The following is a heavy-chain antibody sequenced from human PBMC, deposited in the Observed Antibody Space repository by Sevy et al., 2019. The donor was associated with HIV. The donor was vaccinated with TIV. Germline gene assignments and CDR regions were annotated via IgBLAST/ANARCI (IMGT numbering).Heavy chain of an antibody. V-gene: IGHV4-34*01. CDR3: ARGLRGRIRFLEWSPPY. D-gene: IGHD3-3*01. CDR1: VGPSVVTT. Sequence: LLQLRRPCPSPALSMVGPSVVTTGAGSASPPGKGLEWIGEINHSGSTNYNPSLKSRVTISVDTSKNQFSLKLSSVTAADTAVYYCARGLRGRIRFLEWSPPYWGQGTLVTVSS. J-gene: IGHJ4*02. CDR2: INHSGST.